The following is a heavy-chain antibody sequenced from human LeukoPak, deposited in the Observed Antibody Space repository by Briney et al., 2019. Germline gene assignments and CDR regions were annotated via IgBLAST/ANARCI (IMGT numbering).Heavy chain of an antibody. J-gene: IGHJ4*02. V-gene: IGHV4-59*08. CDR1: GGSISSYY. CDR3: AGLSIQWELLADY. CDR2: IYYSGST. Sequence: SETLSLTCTVSGGSISSYYWSWIRQPPGKGLEWIGYIYYSGSTNYNPSLKSRVTISVDTSKNQFSLKLSSVTAADTAVYYCAGLSIQWELLADYWGQGTLVTVSS. D-gene: IGHD1-26*01.